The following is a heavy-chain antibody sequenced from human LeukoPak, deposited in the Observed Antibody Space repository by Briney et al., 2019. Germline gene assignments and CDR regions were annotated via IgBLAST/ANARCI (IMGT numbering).Heavy chain of an antibody. CDR1: CGSISDYY. J-gene: IGHJ1*01. CDR3: ARGDNDYGDYEYFQH. CDR2: FYDSGST. V-gene: IGHV4-59*12. D-gene: IGHD4-17*01. Sequence: SETLSLTCSVSCGSISDYYWSWIRQPPGRGLEWIGYFYDSGSTDYNPSLKSRVTMSVDTSKNQFSLKLSSVTAADTAVYYCARGDNDYGDYEYFQHWGQGTLVTVSS.